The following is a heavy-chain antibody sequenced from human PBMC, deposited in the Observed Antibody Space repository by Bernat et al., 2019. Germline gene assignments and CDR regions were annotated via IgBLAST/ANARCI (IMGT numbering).Heavy chain of an antibody. J-gene: IGHJ4*02. CDR1: GFTLDDYA. V-gene: IGHV3-9*01. Sequence: EVHLGESGGGCVQPGRSLRLSCAASGFTLDDYAMHWVRQAPGKGLEWGSGISWNSGSIGYADSVKGRFTISRDNDKNSQYLQMNSLRAEDTALYYFAKDMFAEGGSYSGLDYWGQGTLVTVSS. CDR2: ISWNSGSI. D-gene: IGHD1-26*01. CDR3: AKDMFAEGGSYSGLDY.